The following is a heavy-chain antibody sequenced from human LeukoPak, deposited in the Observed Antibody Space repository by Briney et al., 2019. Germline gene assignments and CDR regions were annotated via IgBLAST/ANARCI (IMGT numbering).Heavy chain of an antibody. CDR2: IKQDGSEN. V-gene: IGHV3-7*01. Sequence: GGSLRLSCAASGFTISTYYMTWVRQAPGKGLEWVAGIKQDGSENYYVDSVKGRFTISRDNSKNSLYLQMNSLRAEDTAVYFCARERFCTTPTCYVGAPFDYGAQGPW. CDR1: GFTISTYY. J-gene: IGHJ4*03. D-gene: IGHD2-2*01. CDR3: ARERFCTTPTCYVGAPFD.